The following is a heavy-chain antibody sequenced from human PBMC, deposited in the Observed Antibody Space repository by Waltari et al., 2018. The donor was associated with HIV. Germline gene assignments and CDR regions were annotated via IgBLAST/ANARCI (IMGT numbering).Heavy chain of an antibody. D-gene: IGHD6-19*01. CDR1: GTTFNNNA. V-gene: IGHV1-3*01. CDR3: ARGSDWLVNVLEI. Sequence: QVQVVQSGAAVKKRAASVRVSCRASGTTFNNNAVHWMRQAPGQGLEWLGSFNVGSMFGRYARMCQDRVSFNRDTSETTVFMELRRLKSEDTAVYFCARGSDWLVNVLEIWGQGTRVTVSS. J-gene: IGHJ4*02. CDR2: FNVGSMFG.